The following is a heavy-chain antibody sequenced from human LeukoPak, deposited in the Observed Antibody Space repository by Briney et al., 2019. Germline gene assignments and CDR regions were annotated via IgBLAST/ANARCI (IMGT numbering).Heavy chain of an antibody. D-gene: IGHD4-11*01. Sequence: ASVKVSCKASGYTFTGYYMYWVRQAPGQGLEWMGWINPKNGGTHYAQRFQGRVTMTRDTSISTAYMELNRLTPDDAAVYYCARDSDYSNYGKYWGQGTLVTVSS. CDR1: GYTFTGYY. V-gene: IGHV1-2*02. J-gene: IGHJ4*02. CDR2: INPKNGGT. CDR3: ARDSDYSNYGKY.